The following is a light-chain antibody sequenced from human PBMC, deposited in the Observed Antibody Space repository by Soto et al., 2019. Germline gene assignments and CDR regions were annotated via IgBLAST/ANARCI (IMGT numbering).Light chain of an antibody. CDR3: QRHSNWLWT. Sequence: EIVLTQSPATLSLSPEERATLSCRASQSVSRYLAGYQQKPGQAPRLLIYHASIRATGIPARFSGSGSGTDFTVTISSLGPEEFAIYYCQRHSNWLWTFGEGTKVDIK. V-gene: IGKV3-11*01. J-gene: IGKJ1*01. CDR2: HAS. CDR1: QSVSRY.